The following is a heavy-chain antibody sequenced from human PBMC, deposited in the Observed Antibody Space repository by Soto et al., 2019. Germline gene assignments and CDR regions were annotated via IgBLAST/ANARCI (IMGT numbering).Heavy chain of an antibody. CDR1: GFIFSSYV. J-gene: IGHJ4*02. CDR2: ISGSGDGT. CDR3: AKDRAYSIVGNNTAALDY. V-gene: IGHV3-23*01. D-gene: IGHD1-26*01. Sequence: GGSLRLSCAASGFIFSSYVMSWVRQAPGKGLEWVSAISGSGDGTFYAGSVMGRFTISRDNNKKTLYLQMNSLRAEDTAVYYCAKDRAYSIVGNNTAALDYWGQGTLVTVSS.